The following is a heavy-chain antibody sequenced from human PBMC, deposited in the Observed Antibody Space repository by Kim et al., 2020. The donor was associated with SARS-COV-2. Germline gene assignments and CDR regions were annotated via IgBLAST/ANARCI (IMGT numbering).Heavy chain of an antibody. Sequence: GGSLRLSCAASGFTFSSYDMHWVRQATGKGLEWVSAIGTAGDPYYPGSVKGRFTISRENAKNSLYLQMNSLRAGDTAVYYCARTPSQEYSSSPYWYFDLWGRGTLVTVSS. J-gene: IGHJ2*01. V-gene: IGHV3-13*05. D-gene: IGHD6-6*01. CDR1: GFTFSSYD. CDR3: ARTPSQEYSSSPYWYFDL. CDR2: IGTAGDP.